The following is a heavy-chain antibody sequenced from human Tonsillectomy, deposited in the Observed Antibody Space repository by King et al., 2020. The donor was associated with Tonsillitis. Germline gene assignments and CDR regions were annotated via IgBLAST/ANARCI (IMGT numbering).Heavy chain of an antibody. D-gene: IGHD3-10*01. Sequence: VQLVESGAEVKKPGASVKVSCKASGYTFTGYYMHWVRQAPGQGLEWMGWINPNSGGTNYAQKFQGRVTMTRDTSISTAYMELSRLRSDDTAVYYCARYPSLYGSGSSSNWFDPWGQGTLVTVSS. CDR3: ARYPSLYGSGSSSNWFDP. J-gene: IGHJ5*02. V-gene: IGHV1-2*02. CDR2: INPNSGGT. CDR1: GYTFTGYY.